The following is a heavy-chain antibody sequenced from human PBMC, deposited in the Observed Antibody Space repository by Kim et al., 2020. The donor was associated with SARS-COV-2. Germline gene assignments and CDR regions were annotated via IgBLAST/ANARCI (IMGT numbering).Heavy chain of an antibody. J-gene: IGHJ4*02. V-gene: IGHV3-64*04. D-gene: IGHD6-13*01. CDR3: AKDLRMGAGGFFDY. Sequence: ADAVKCRVTISRDNSTTTLYLQMKSRRAEDTAVYYCAKDLRMGAGGFFDYWGQGTLVTVSS.